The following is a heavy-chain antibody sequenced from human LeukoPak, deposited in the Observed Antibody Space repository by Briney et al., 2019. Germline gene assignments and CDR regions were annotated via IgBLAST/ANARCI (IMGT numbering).Heavy chain of an antibody. Sequence: PSETLSLTCTVSGGSISGSTYYWGWIRQPPGKGLEWIGSIYYSGSTYYNPSLKSRVTISVDTSKNQFSLKLSSVTAADTAVYYCARQCGGDNCYSDYWGQGTLVTVSS. CDR2: IYYSGST. D-gene: IGHD2-21*01. J-gene: IGHJ4*02. CDR1: GGSISGSTYY. V-gene: IGHV4-39*01. CDR3: ARQCGGDNCYSDY.